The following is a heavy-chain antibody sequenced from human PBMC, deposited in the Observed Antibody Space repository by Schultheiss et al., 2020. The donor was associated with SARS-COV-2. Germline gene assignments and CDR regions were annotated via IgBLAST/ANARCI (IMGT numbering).Heavy chain of an antibody. D-gene: IGHD3-22*01. CDR2: ISNSGHTI. CDR3: ARDRTRTYYYDSSALRGGTFDY. Sequence: GESLKISCAASGFTFSDYYMTWIRQSPGKGLEWVSYISNSGHTIYYADSVKGRFTISRDNAKNSLYLQMNSLRAEDTAVYYCARDRTRTYYYDSSALRGGTFDYWGQGTLVTVSS. V-gene: IGHV3-11*01. J-gene: IGHJ4*02. CDR1: GFTFSDYY.